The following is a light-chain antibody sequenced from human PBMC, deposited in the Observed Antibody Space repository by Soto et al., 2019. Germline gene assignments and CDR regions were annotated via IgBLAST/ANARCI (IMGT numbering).Light chain of an antibody. J-gene: IGLJ3*02. Sequence: NFMLTQPHSVSEAPGKTVTISCTRSSGSIASNYVQWYQQRPGSSPTTVIYEDNQRPSGVPDRFSGSIDSSSNSASLTSSGLKTEDEADYYCQSYDSSNWVFGGGTKLTVL. CDR3: QSYDSSNWV. CDR1: SGSIASNY. CDR2: EDN. V-gene: IGLV6-57*01.